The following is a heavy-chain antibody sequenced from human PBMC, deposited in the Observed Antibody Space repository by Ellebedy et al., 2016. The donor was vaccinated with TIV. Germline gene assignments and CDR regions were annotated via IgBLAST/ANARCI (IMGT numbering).Heavy chain of an antibody. J-gene: IGHJ6*02. CDR2: IVVGSGNT. CDR1: GFTFTSSA. Sequence: AASVKVSCKASGFTFTSSAVQWVRQARGQRFEWIGWIVVGSGNTNYAQKFQERVTITRDMSTSTAYMELSSLRSEDTAVYYCAADRTWGLYYYYGMDVWGQGTTVTVSS. CDR3: AADRTWGLYYYYGMDV. D-gene: IGHD7-27*01. V-gene: IGHV1-58*01.